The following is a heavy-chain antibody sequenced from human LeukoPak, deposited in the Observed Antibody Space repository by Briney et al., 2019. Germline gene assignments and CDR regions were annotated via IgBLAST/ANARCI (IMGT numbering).Heavy chain of an antibody. CDR1: GGSISSYY. V-gene: IGHV4-39*01. CDR2: IYYSGST. J-gene: IGHJ5*02. CDR3: ARLLRFVRPFLNWFDP. Sequence: PSETLFLTCTVSGGSISSYYWGWIRQPPGKGLEWIGSIYYSGSTYYNPSLKSRVTISVDTSKNQFSLKLSSVTAADTAVYYCARLLRFVRPFLNWFDPWGQGTLVTVSS. D-gene: IGHD3-10*01.